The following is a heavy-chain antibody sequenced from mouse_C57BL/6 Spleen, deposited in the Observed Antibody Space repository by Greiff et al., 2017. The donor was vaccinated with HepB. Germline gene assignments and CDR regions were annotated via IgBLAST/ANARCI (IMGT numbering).Heavy chain of an antibody. D-gene: IGHD3-2*02. CDR3: ARSAQATGAMDY. Sequence: VQLQQSGAELVRPGASVKLSCKASGYTFTDYYINWVKQRPGQGLEWIARIYPGSGNTYYNEKFKGKATLTAEKSSSTAYMQLSSLTSEDSAVYFCARSAQATGAMDYWGQGTSVTVSS. V-gene: IGHV1-76*01. J-gene: IGHJ4*01. CDR2: IYPGSGNT. CDR1: GYTFTDYY.